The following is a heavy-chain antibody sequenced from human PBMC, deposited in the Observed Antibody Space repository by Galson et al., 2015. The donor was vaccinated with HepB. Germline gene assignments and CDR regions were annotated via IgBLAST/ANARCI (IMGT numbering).Heavy chain of an antibody. CDR3: ARAKEGRGYFDY. Sequence: ETLSLTCAVSGDSISNDRWWSWVRQPPGEGLDWIADAYHSGGTNSRPSLKSRVTISVDKSKNQFSLKLTSVTAADTAVYYCARAKEGRGYFDYWGQGTLVTVSS. CDR1: GDSISNDRW. V-gene: IGHV4-4*02. J-gene: IGHJ4*02. CDR2: AYHSGGT. D-gene: IGHD3-10*01.